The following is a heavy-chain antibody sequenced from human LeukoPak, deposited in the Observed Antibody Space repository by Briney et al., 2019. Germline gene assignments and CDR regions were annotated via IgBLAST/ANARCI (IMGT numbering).Heavy chain of an antibody. D-gene: IGHD6-13*01. CDR3: AREVAADPYYDYAMDV. CDR2: TWYDGDHT. CDR1: GFIFSNYA. Sequence: QPGRSLRLSCAASGFIFSNYAMHWARQAPGKGLEWVAVTWYDGDHTYYADSVKGRFTISRDNFKNTLYLQMNSLRADDTAVYYCAREVAADPYYDYAMDVWGQGTTVTVSS. J-gene: IGHJ6*02. V-gene: IGHV3-33*01.